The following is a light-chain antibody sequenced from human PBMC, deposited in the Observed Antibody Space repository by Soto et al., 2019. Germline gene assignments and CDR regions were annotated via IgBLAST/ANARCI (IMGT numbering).Light chain of an antibody. CDR2: AAS. CDR1: QAISNY. CDR3: QNYHTGPPT. Sequence: DIQMTQSPSSLSASVGDRVTITCRASQAISNYLAWYQQKPGKAPNVLIYAASTLQSGVPSRFSGSGSGTDFTLTISSLQPEDVATYYCQNYHTGPPTFGQGTRLEI. J-gene: IGKJ5*01. V-gene: IGKV1-27*01.